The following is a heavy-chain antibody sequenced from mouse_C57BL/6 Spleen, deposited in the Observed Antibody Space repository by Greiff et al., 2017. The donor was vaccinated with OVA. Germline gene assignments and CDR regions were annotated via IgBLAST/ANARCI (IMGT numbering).Heavy chain of an antibody. CDR1: GYTFTDYY. V-gene: IGHV1-77*01. CDR3: ARGGADYYGSSYWYFDV. CDR2: IGPGSGST. Sequence: VQLQQSGAELVKPGASVKISCKASGYTFTDYYINWVKQRPGQGLEWIGKIGPGSGSTYYNEKFKGKATMTADKSSSTAYMQLSSLTSEDSAVYCCARGGADYYGSSYWYFDVWGTGTTVTVSS. D-gene: IGHD1-1*01. J-gene: IGHJ1*03.